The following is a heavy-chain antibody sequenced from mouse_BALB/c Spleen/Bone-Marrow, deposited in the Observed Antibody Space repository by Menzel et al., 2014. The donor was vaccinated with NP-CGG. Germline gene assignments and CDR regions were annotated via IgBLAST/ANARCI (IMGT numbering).Heavy chain of an antibody. J-gene: IGHJ3*01. Sequence: LVKTGASVKISCKASGYSFTGYYMHWVKQSHGKSLEWIGYISCYNGATSYNQKFKGKATFTVDTSSSTAYMQFNSLTSEDPAVYYCVKGVYGNPFAYWGQGTLVTVSA. V-gene: IGHV1S34*01. CDR1: GYSFTGYY. CDR2: ISCYNGAT. D-gene: IGHD2-1*01. CDR3: VKGVYGNPFAY.